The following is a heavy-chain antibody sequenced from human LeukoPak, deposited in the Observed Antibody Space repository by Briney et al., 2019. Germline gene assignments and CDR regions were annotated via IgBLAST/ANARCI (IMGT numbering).Heavy chain of an antibody. J-gene: IGHJ4*02. CDR1: RDSPSSNSPA. CDR2: TYYRSKWYY. Sequence: SQTLSLTSAISRDSPSSNSPAWNWTRQPPSRGLQWLGSTYYRSKWYYDYAVSVKSRITITPDTSKNQFSLHLNSVTPEDTALYYCASGSYFLGFNSWGQGTLVTVSS. V-gene: IGHV6-1*01. D-gene: IGHD3-10*01. CDR3: ASGSYFLGFNS.